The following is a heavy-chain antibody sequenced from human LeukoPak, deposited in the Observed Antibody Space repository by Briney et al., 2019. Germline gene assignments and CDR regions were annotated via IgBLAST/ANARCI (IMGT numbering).Heavy chain of an antibody. J-gene: IGHJ5*02. CDR1: GFTSSGYW. CDR3: ARDTNYYGSGSYFP. CDR2: IKQDGSEK. D-gene: IGHD3-10*01. V-gene: IGHV3-7*05. Sequence: VGSLRLSCAASGFTSSGYWMSWVRQAPGKGLEWVANIKQDGSEKYYVDSVKGRFTISRDNAKNSLYLQMNSLRAEDTAVYYCARDTNYYGSGSYFPWGQGTLVTVPS.